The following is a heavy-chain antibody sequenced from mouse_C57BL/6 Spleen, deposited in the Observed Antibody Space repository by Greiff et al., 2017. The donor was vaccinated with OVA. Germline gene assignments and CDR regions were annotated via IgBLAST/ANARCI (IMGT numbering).Heavy chain of an antibody. CDR3: ARGNYGYDKGFAY. J-gene: IGHJ3*01. CDR1: GYTFTGSW. V-gene: IGHV1-9*01. D-gene: IGHD2-2*01. CDR2: ILPGSGST. Sequence: QVQLQQSGAELMKPGASVKLSCKATGYTFTGSWIEWVKQRPGHGLEWIGEILPGSGSTNYNEKFKGKATFTADTSSNTAYMQLSSLTTEDSAIYYCARGNYGYDKGFAYWGQGTLVTVSA.